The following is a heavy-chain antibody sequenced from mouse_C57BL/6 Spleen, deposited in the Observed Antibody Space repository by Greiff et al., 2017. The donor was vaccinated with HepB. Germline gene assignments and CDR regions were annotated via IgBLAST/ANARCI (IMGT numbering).Heavy chain of an antibody. CDR3: ATLPTVVAPVV. J-gene: IGHJ1*03. Sequence: VQLQQSGAELVRPGASVKLSCKASGYTFTSYWMHWVKQRPGQGVEWIGEIDPSDSYTNYNQKFKGKSTLTVDKSSSTAYMQLGSLTSGDSAVYYCATLPTVVAPVVWGTGTTVTVSS. CDR1: GYTFTSYW. V-gene: IGHV1-69*01. CDR2: IDPSDSYT. D-gene: IGHD1-1*01.